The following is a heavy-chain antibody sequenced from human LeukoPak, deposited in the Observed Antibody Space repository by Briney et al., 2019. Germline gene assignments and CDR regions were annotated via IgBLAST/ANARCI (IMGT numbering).Heavy chain of an antibody. V-gene: IGHV1-69-2*01. D-gene: IGHD2-2*01. CDR3: ATDIVVVPAAIEAFDI. J-gene: IGHJ3*02. Sequence: ASVKVSCKVSGYTFTDYYMHWVQQATGKGLEWMGLVDPEDGETIYAEKFQGRVTITADTSTDTAYMELSSLRSEDTAVYYCATDIVVVPAAIEAFDIWGQGTMVTVSS. CDR1: GYTFTDYY. CDR2: VDPEDGET.